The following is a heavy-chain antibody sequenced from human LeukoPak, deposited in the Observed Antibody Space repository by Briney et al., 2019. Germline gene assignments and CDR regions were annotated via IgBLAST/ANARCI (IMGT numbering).Heavy chain of an antibody. D-gene: IGHD6-13*01. J-gene: IGHJ3*02. CDR1: GFTVSSYH. Sequence: GGSLRLSCAASGFTVSSYHMSWVRQAPGKGLEWVSTIYSGGSIYYADSVKGRFTISRDNSKNTLYLQINSLRAEDTAVYYCARDADPATGIAAAGSAFDIWGQGTMVTVSS. CDR3: ARDADPATGIAAAGSAFDI. CDR2: IYSGGSI. V-gene: IGHV3-53*01.